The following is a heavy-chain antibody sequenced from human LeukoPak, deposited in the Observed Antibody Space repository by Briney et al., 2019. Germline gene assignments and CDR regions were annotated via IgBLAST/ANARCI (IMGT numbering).Heavy chain of an antibody. CDR3: ARTDRDSSSFSDY. CDR2: IIPIFGTA. CDR1: GGTFSSYA. Sequence: ASVKVSCKASGGTFSSYAISWVRQAPGQGLEWMGGIIPIFGTANYAQKFQGRVTITADKSTSTAYMELSSLRSEDTAVYYCARTDRDSSSFSDYWGQGTLVTVSS. V-gene: IGHV1-69*06. J-gene: IGHJ4*02. D-gene: IGHD6-6*01.